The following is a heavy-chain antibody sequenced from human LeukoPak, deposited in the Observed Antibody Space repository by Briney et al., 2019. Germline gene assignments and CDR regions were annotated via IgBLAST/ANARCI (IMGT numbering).Heavy chain of an antibody. V-gene: IGHV4-59*01. CDR1: GGSITGSY. CDR3: ARGGWSLDF. Sequence: SETLSLTCTVSGGSITGSYWSWIRQPPGKGLEWIGYVYSSGSTDYNPPLRGRVTISVDTSKNQFSLKLSSVTAADTAVHFCARGGWSLDFWGRGTLVAVSS. CDR2: VYSSGST. J-gene: IGHJ2*01.